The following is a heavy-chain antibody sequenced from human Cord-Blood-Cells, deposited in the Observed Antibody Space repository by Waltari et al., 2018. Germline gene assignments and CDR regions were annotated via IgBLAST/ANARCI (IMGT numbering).Heavy chain of an antibody. D-gene: IGHD3-3*01. CDR3: AKSIFGVVIISPFDY. Sequence: EVQLLESGGGLVQPGGSLRLSCAASGFNFSSYAMCWVRQAPRKGLEWVQAIGGSGGSPYDADSVKGRFTISRDNSKNTLYLQMISLRAEDTAVYYCAKSIFGVVIISPFDYWGQGTLVTVSS. V-gene: IGHV3-23*01. J-gene: IGHJ4*02. CDR1: GFNFSSYA. CDR2: IGGSGGSP.